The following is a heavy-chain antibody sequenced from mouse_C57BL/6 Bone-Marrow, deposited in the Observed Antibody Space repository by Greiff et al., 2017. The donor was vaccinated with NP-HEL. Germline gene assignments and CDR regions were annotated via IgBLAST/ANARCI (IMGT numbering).Heavy chain of an antibody. D-gene: IGHD1-1*01. CDR3: ARGVGSSCYYYAMDY. J-gene: IGHJ4*01. CDR1: GYTFTSYW. Sequence: QVQLQQPGAELVKPGASVKLSCKASGYTFTSYWMHWVKQRPGQGLEWIGMIHPNSGSTNYNEKFKSKATLTVDKSSSTAYMQLSSLTSEDSTVYYCARGVGSSCYYYAMDYWGQGTAVTVSS. CDR2: IHPNSGST. V-gene: IGHV1-64*01.